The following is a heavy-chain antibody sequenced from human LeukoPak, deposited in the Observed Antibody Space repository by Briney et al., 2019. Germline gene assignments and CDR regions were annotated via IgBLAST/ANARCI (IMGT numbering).Heavy chain of an antibody. Sequence: SETLSLTCTVSGGSISSRSYYGGWIRQPPGKGLEWIGSIYYSGSTYYNPSLKSRVTISVDTSKNQFSLKLTSVTAADTAVYYCALDFWSTYHFDCWGQGTLVTVSS. V-gene: IGHV4-39*07. CDR3: ALDFWSTYHFDC. CDR2: IYYSGST. D-gene: IGHD3-3*01. CDR1: GGSISSRSYY. J-gene: IGHJ4*02.